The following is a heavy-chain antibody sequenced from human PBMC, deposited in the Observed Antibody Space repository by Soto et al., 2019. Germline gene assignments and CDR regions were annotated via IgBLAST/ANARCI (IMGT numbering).Heavy chain of an antibody. Sequence: GGSLRLSCAASGFTFDDCAMHWVRQAPGKGLEWVSGISWNSGSIGYADSVKGRFTISRDNAKNSLYLQMNSLRAEDTALYYCAKGYCSSTSCPDRTYSYYYDGIDVWGQGTTVTVSS. D-gene: IGHD2-2*01. CDR3: AKGYCSSTSCPDRTYSYYYDGIDV. CDR2: ISWNSGSI. J-gene: IGHJ6*02. V-gene: IGHV3-9*01. CDR1: GFTFDDCA.